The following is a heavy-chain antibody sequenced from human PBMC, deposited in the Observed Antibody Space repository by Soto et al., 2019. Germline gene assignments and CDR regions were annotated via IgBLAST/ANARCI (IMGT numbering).Heavy chain of an antibody. CDR3: AKEPVTPDWFDP. V-gene: IGHV1-18*01. CDR2: ISAYSGNT. J-gene: IGHJ5*02. D-gene: IGHD2-15*01. CDR1: GDTFTSYG. Sequence: ASVKVSCKASGDTFTSYGISWVRQAPGQGLEWMGWISAYSGNTNYAQKLQGRVTMTTDTSTSTAYMELRSLRSDDTAVYYCAKEPVTPDWFDPWGHATLVTVSS.